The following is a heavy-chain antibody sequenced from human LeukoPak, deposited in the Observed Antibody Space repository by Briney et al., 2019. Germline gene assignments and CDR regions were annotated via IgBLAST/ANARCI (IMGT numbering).Heavy chain of an antibody. CDR3: AKGGAVAGPHYYNMDV. Sequence: GGSLRLSCAASGFTFSNYAMTWVRQAPGRGLEWVSALSDSSGSTYYADSVKGRFTISRDNSKNTLCLQMNSLRAEDTAVYYCAKGGAVAGPHYYNMDVWGQGTTVTVSS. V-gene: IGHV3-23*01. CDR2: LSDSSGST. CDR1: GFTFSNYA. D-gene: IGHD6-19*01. J-gene: IGHJ6*02.